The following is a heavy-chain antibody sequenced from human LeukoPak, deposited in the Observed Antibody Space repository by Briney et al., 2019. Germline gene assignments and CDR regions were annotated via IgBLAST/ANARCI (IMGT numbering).Heavy chain of an antibody. CDR3: ASGAQSDY. CDR1: GFIFSSYE. J-gene: IGHJ4*02. Sequence: GGSLRLSCAASGFIFSSYEMNWVREAPGKGLEWGSYISSSGNTIYYADSVKGRFTISRDNAKNSLYLQMNSLRAEDTAVYYCASGAQSDYWGQGTLVTVSS. CDR2: ISSSGNTI. V-gene: IGHV3-48*03. D-gene: IGHD1-26*01.